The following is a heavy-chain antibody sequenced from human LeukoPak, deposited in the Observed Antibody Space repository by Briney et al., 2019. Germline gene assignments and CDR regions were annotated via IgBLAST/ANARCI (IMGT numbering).Heavy chain of an antibody. CDR1: GGSISSYY. CDR2: IYYSGST. CDR3: ARENSGYSYGYYFDY. V-gene: IGHV4-59*01. D-gene: IGHD5-18*01. J-gene: IGHJ4*02. Sequence: SETLSLTCTVFGGSISSYYWSWIRQPPGKGLEWIGYIYYSGSTNYNPSLKSRVTISVDTSKNQFSLKLSSVTAADTAVYYCARENSGYSYGYYFDYWGQGTLVTVSS.